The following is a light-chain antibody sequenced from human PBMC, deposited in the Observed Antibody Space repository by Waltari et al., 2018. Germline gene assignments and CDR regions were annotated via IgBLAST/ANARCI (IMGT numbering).Light chain of an antibody. J-gene: IGLJ2*01. CDR3: SSYTSDSRS. V-gene: IGLV2-14*03. Sequence: QPALTQPASVSGSPGQSITIACTAASGVLGSYNYVSWYQQHPGHPPKLVIIDVNNRPSGVSNRFSSSVDGDTASLTIAGLQAEDEADYYCSSYTSDSRSFGGGTKLTVL. CDR2: DVN. CDR1: SGVLGSYNY.